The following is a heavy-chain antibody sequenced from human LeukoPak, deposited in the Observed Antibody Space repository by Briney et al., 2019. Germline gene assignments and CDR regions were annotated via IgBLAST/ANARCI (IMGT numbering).Heavy chain of an antibody. V-gene: IGHV4-34*01. CDR3: ARMYDSSGYYYPFDY. CDR2: INHSGST. J-gene: IGHJ4*02. D-gene: IGHD3-22*01. Sequence: SETRSLTCAVYGGSFSGYYWSWIRQPPGKGLEWIGEINHSGSTNYNPSLKSRVTISVDTSKNQFSLKLSSVTAADTAVYYCARMYDSSGYYYPFDYWGQGTLVTVSS. CDR1: GGSFSGYY.